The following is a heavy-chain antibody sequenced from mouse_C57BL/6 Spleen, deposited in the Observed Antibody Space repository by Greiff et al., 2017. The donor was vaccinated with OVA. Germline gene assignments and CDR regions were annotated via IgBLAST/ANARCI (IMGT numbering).Heavy chain of an antibody. CDR1: GYAFSSYW. Sequence: VKLLESGAELVKPGASVKISCKASGYAFSSYWMNWVKQRPGQGLEWIGQIYPGDGDTNYNGKFKGKATLTADKSSSTAYMQLSSLTSEDSAVYFCARSADAVLDYWGQGTTLTVSS. CDR2: IYPGDGDT. J-gene: IGHJ2*01. V-gene: IGHV1-80*01. CDR3: ARSADAVLDY.